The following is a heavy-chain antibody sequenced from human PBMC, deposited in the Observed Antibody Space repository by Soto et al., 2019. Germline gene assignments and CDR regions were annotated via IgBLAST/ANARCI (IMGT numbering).Heavy chain of an antibody. D-gene: IGHD2-15*01. CDR2: IIPIFGTA. CDR1: GGTFSSYA. CDR3: ARGGICSGGSCYSNNWFDP. V-gene: IGHV1-69*06. Sequence: ASVKVSCKASGGTFSSYAISWVRQAPGQGLEWMGGIIPIFGTANYAQKFQGRVTITADKPTSTAYMELSSLRSEDTAVYYCARGGICSGGSCYSNNWFDPWGQGTLVTVSS. J-gene: IGHJ5*02.